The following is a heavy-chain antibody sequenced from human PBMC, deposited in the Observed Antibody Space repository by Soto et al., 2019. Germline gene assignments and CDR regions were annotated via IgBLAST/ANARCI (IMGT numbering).Heavy chain of an antibody. D-gene: IGHD6-13*01. Sequence: GGSLRLSCAASGFTFSSYGMHWVRQAPGKGLEWVAVISYDGSNKYYADSVKGRFTISRDNSKNTLYLQMNSLRAEDTAVYYCAKGGLLQLAIDYWGQGTLVTVSS. J-gene: IGHJ4*02. CDR1: GFTFSSYG. V-gene: IGHV3-30*18. CDR3: AKGGLLQLAIDY. CDR2: ISYDGSNK.